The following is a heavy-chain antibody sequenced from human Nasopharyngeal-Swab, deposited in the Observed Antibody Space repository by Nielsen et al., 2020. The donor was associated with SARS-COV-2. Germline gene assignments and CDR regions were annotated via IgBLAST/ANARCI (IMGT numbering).Heavy chain of an antibody. Sequence: GESLKISCAVSGFTFSTYSMHWVRQAPGKGLEWVAFIRYDGSNKYYADSVKGRFTISRDNSKNTVFLQMNSLRAEDTALFFCAKDGGGWLTSGWYYFDFWGQGSQVTVSS. V-gene: IGHV3-30*02. D-gene: IGHD6-19*01. CDR1: GFTFSTYS. CDR2: IRYDGSNK. J-gene: IGHJ4*02. CDR3: AKDGGGWLTSGWYYFDF.